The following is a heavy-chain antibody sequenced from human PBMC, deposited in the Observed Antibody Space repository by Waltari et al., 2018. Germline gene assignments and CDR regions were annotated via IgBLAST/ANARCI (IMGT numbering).Heavy chain of an antibody. D-gene: IGHD4-17*01. V-gene: IGHV3-53*01. CDR2: IYSAGRT. Sequence: EVQLVESGGGLIQPGGSLRLSCAASGVIDNANYMMWVRQAPGKGPQWVSVIYSAGRTYYADSVKGRFTISRDNTKNTVYLQMNNLKTEDTAVYYCARPGEGPSSHWGQGTLVTVSS. J-gene: IGHJ4*02. CDR3: ARPGEGPSSH. CDR1: GVIDNANY.